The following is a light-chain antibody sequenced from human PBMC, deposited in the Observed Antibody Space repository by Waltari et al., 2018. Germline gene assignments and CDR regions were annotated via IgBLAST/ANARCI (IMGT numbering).Light chain of an antibody. Sequence: EIVMTQSPATLSVSPGERATLSCRASQRFNSNLAWYQQKPGQAPRLLIYGASTRATGIPARFAGTGSGTEFTLTISSLQSEDFAVYYCQQYNNWPRTFGQGTKVEIK. J-gene: IGKJ1*01. CDR2: GAS. CDR1: QRFNSN. V-gene: IGKV3-15*01. CDR3: QQYNNWPRT.